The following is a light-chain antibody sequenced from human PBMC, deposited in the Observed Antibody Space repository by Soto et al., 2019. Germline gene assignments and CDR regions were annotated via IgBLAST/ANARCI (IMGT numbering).Light chain of an antibody. Sequence: EIELTQSPGTLSLSPGERATISCRASQSVSSNYLAWYQQKPGQAPRLLIYGASSRATGIPDRFSGSGSGTEFTLTISRLEPEDFAVYYCQQYGTSLFTFGPGTTVDIK. J-gene: IGKJ3*01. CDR1: QSVSSNY. CDR3: QQYGTSLFT. CDR2: GAS. V-gene: IGKV3-20*01.